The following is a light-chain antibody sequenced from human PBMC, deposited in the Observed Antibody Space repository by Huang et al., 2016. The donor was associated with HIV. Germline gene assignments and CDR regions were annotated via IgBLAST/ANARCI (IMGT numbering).Light chain of an antibody. J-gene: IGKJ1*01. Sequence: DIVMTQSPDSLAVSLGERATINCKSSQSVLYTSNNKNYLAWYQQKPGQPPRLLIYWASTRESGVPDRFSGSGSVTDFSLTISSLQAEDVAVYYCQQYINSRTFGQGTKVEIK. V-gene: IGKV4-1*01. CDR3: QQYINSRT. CDR1: QSVLYTSNNKNY. CDR2: WAS.